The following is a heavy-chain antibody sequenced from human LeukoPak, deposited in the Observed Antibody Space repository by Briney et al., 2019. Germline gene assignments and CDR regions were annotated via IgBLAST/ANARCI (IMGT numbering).Heavy chain of an antibody. CDR2: IYYSGST. D-gene: IGHD3-16*01. Sequence: PSETLSLTCTVSGGSISSSSYYWGWLRQPPGKGLEWIGSIYYSGSTYYNPSLKSRVTISVDTSKNQFSLKLSSVTAADTAVYYCARGGRYLDYWGQGTLVTVSS. J-gene: IGHJ4*02. CDR1: GGSISSSSYY. CDR3: ARGGRYLDY. V-gene: IGHV4-39*07.